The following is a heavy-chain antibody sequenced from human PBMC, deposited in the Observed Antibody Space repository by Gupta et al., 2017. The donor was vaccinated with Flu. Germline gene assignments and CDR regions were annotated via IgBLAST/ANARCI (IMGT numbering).Heavy chain of an antibody. CDR2: INADGSST. D-gene: IGHD4-17*01. CDR3: ATVTTGC. CDR1: GFTFSTSY. Sequence: EVQLVEAGGGLVQPGGSMRLPCAASGFTFSTSYLQWVRQAPGKGLVWVSRINADGSSTTYADSVKGRFTISRDNAKNPLYLQMNSLGADDTAVYYCATVTTGCWGQGTLVTVSS. V-gene: IGHV3-74*03. J-gene: IGHJ4*02.